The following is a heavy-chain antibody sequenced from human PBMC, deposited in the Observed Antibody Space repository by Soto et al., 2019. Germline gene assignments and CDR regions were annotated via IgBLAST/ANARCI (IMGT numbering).Heavy chain of an antibody. J-gene: IGHJ5*02. Sequence: LSLTCTVSGGSISSSSYYWGWIRQPPGKGLEWIGSIYYSGSTYYNPSLKSRVTISVDTSKNQFPLKLSSVTDADTAVYYCASQIKPTYTWFDPWGQGTLVTVSS. V-gene: IGHV4-39*01. CDR3: ASQIKPTYTWFDP. CDR2: IYYSGST. CDR1: GGSISSSSYY.